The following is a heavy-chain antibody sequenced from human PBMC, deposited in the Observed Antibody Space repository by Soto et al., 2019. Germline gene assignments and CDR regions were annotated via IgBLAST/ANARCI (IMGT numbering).Heavy chain of an antibody. Sequence: QVQLVESGGGVVQPGRSLRPSCAASGFTFSSYGMHWVRQAPGKGLEWVAVISFDGSNKYNADSVKGRFTISRDNSKNTLYLQMNSLRAEDTAVYYCAKETKPIVVPMLEYYYYGMDVWGQGTTVTVSS. CDR1: GFTFSSYG. CDR2: ISFDGSNK. D-gene: IGHD5-12*01. V-gene: IGHV3-30*18. J-gene: IGHJ6*02. CDR3: AKETKPIVVPMLEYYYYGMDV.